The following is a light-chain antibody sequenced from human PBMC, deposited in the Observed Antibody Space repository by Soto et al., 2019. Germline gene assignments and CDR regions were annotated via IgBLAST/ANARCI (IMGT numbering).Light chain of an antibody. J-gene: IGKJ5*01. CDR2: AAS. V-gene: IGKV1-33*01. CDR3: QKYDILPIT. Sequence: DIQMTQSPSSLSASVGDRVTITCRASQSIATFLNWYQQKPGKAPRLLIYAASNLEIGVPSRFSGSGSGTHFTFTISSLQTEDIGTYYCQKYDILPITFGRGTQLEIK. CDR1: QSIATF.